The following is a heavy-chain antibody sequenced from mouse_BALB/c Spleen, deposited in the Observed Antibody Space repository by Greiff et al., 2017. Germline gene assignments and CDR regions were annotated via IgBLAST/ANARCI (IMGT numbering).Heavy chain of an antibody. CDR3: ARETTATLYAMDY. Sequence: VQLQQSGPGLVAPSQSLSITCTVSGFSLTSYGVHWVRQPPGKGLEWLGVIWAGGSTNYNSALMSRLSISKDNSKSQVFLKMNSLQTDDTAMYYCARETTATLYAMDYWGQGTSVTVSS. J-gene: IGHJ4*01. CDR1: GFSLTSYG. CDR2: IWAGGST. D-gene: IGHD1-2*01. V-gene: IGHV2-9*02.